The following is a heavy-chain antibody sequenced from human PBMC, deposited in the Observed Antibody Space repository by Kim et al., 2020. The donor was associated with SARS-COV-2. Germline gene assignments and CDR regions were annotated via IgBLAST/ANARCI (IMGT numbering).Heavy chain of an antibody. J-gene: IGHJ4*02. CDR1: GFTFSSYG. D-gene: IGHD2-2*02. CDR3: AKDPFPLVVPAAIGYFDY. V-gene: IGHV3-30*18. CDR2: ISYDGSNK. Sequence: GGSLRLSCAASGFTFSSYGMHWVRQAPGKGLEWVAVISYDGSNKYYADSVKGRFTISRDNSKNTLYLQMNSLGAEDTAVNYCAKDPFPLVVPAAIGYFDYWGQGTLVTASS.